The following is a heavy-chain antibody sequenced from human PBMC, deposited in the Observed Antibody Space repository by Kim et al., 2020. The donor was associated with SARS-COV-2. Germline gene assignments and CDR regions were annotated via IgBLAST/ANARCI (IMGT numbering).Heavy chain of an antibody. V-gene: IGHV4-31*02. D-gene: IGHD6-13*01. J-gene: IGHJ3*02. Sequence: PSSKSRVTIAVDTSKNQFSLKLSSVTAADTAVYYCARARKQQGVIDAFDIWGQGTMVTVSS. CDR3: ARARKQQGVIDAFDI.